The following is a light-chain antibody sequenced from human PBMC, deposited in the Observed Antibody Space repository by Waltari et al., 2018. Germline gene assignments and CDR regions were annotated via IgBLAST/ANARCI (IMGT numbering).Light chain of an antibody. CDR3: CTFTTTSSPAV. CDR1: GSDIGRFTY. Sequence: QSALTQPASVSGSPGQSITISCTGTGSDIGRFTYVSWYQQYPGKAPRLIIYDVGNRPSGVSNRFSGSKSGDTASLIISGLQTDDEAYYYCCTFTTTSSPAVFGSGTKVTVL. V-gene: IGLV2-14*03. CDR2: DVG. J-gene: IGLJ1*01.